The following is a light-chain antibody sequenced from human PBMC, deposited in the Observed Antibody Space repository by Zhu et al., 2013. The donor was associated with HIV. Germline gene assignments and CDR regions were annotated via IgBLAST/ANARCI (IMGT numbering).Light chain of an antibody. J-gene: IGKJ5*01. CDR1: QIISSTDYYSSNY. CDR2: DTD. CDR3: QQYGGSPLIT. Sequence: EIVMTQSPATLSVSPGESATLSCRASQIISSTDYYSSNYLAWFQQKPGQPPRLLIYDTDNRATGIPDRFSGSGSGTDFTLTISGLEPEDFAVYYCQQYGGSPLITFGQGTRLEIK. V-gene: IGKV3-20*01.